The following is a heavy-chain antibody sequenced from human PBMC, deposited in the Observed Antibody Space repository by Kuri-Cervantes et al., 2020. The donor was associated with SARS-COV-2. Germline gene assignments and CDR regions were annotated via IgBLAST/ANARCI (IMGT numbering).Heavy chain of an antibody. CDR1: GFTFSSYA. CDR2: ISYDGSNK. CDR3: AAGWEDYDFWSGYYVFDY. J-gene: IGHJ4*02. Sequence: LSLTCAASGFTFSSYAMHWVRQAPGKGLEWVAVISYDGSNKYYADSVKGRFTISRDNSKNTLYLQMNSLRAEDTAVYYCAAGWEDYDFWSGYYVFDYWGQGTLVTVSS. V-gene: IGHV3-30-3*01. D-gene: IGHD3-3*01.